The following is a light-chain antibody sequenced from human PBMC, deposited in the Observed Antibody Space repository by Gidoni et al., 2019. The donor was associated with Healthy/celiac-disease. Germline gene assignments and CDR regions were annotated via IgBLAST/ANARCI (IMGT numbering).Light chain of an antibody. CDR3: QQFNSYPWT. CDR1: QGISSA. J-gene: IGKJ1*01. CDR2: DAS. Sequence: ALQLTQSPSSLSASVGDRVTITRRASQGISSALAWYQQKPGKAPKLLIYDASSLESGVPSRFSGSGSGTDFTLTISSLQPEDFATYYCQQFNSYPWTFXQXTKVEIK. V-gene: IGKV1-13*02.